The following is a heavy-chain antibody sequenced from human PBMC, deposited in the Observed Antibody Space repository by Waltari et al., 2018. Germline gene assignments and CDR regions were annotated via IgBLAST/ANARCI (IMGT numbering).Heavy chain of an antibody. CDR2: INTNTGNP. CDR1: GSIFTSYS. CDR3: MRGGYGSGTIDY. V-gene: IGHV7-4-1*02. J-gene: IGHJ4*02. Sequence: QVQLVQSGSELKEPGASVTVSCKTSGSIFTSYSISWVRQAPGQGLEWMAWINTNTGNPTYAQAFTGRFVFSLDTSLNTALLEISSLKAEDTAIYYCMRGGYGSGTIDYWGQGTLVTVSS. D-gene: IGHD3-10*01.